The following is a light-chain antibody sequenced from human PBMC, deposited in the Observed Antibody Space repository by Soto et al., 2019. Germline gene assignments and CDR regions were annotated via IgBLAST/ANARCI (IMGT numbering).Light chain of an antibody. Sequence: DIVMTQSPDSLAVFLGERATINCKSSQSLFMSSTNKNYLPWFQQKPGQPPKLLIYWASARESGVPDRFSGSGSGTDFTLTISSLQAEDVAIYYCLHYYNVPRTFGQGTKVEIK. CDR1: QSLFMSSTNKNY. V-gene: IGKV4-1*01. CDR3: LHYYNVPRT. J-gene: IGKJ2*01. CDR2: WAS.